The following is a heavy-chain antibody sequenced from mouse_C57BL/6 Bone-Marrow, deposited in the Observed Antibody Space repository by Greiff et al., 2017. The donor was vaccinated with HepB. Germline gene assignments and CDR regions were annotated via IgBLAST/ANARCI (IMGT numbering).Heavy chain of an antibody. Sequence: EVKVVESGGGLVKPGGSLKLSCAASGFTFSSYAMSWVRQTPEKRLEWVATISDGGSYTYYPDNVKGRFTISRDNAKNNLYLQMSHLKSEDTAMYYCATVVDYWGQGTTLTVSS. CDR2: ISDGGSYT. CDR1: GFTFSSYA. V-gene: IGHV5-4*03. J-gene: IGHJ2*01. CDR3: ATVVDY. D-gene: IGHD1-1*01.